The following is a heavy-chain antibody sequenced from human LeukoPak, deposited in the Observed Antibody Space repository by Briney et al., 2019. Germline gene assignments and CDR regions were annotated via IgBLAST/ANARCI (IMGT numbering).Heavy chain of an antibody. CDR2: ISSSSSTI. Sequence: PGGSLRLSCAASGFTFSSYSMNWVRQAPGKGLEWVSYISSSSSTIYYADSVKGRFTISRDNAKNSLYLQMNSLRAEDTAVYYCASGSDSSGYDDGTADYWGQGTLVTVSS. V-gene: IGHV3-48*01. D-gene: IGHD3-22*01. J-gene: IGHJ4*02. CDR3: ASGSDSSGYDDGTADY. CDR1: GFTFSSYS.